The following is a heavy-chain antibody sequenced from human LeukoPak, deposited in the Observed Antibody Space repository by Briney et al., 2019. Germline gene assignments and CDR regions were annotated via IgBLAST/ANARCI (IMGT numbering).Heavy chain of an antibody. J-gene: IGHJ5*02. V-gene: IGHV4-34*01. CDR2: INHSGST. D-gene: IGHD3-10*01. Sequence: SETLSLTCGVYGGSFSGYYWSWIRQPPGKGLEWIGEINHSGSTNYNPPLKSRVTISVDTSKNQFSLKLSSVTAADTAVYYCARRGFRNWFDPWGQGTLVTVSS. CDR1: GGSFSGYY. CDR3: ARRGFRNWFDP.